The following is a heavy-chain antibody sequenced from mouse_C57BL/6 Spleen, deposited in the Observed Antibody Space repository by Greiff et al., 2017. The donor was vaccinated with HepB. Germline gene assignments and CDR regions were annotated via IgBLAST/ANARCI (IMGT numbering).Heavy chain of an antibody. V-gene: IGHV1-4*01. CDR2: INPSSGYT. CDR3: ARDGPFDY. J-gene: IGHJ2*01. D-gene: IGHD2-3*01. CDR1: GYTFTSYT. Sequence: VQVVESGAELARPGASVKMSCKASGYTFTSYTMHWVKQRPGQGLEWIGYINPSSGYTKYNQKFKDKATLTADKSSSTAYMQLSSLTSEDSAVYYCARDGPFDYWGQGTTLTVSS.